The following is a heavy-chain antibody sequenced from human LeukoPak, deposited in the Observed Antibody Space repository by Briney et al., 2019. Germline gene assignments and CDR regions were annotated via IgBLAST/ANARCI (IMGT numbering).Heavy chain of an antibody. CDR1: GFTLSTYW. J-gene: IGHJ3*02. Sequence: GGSLRLSCAASGFTLSTYWMHWVRQAPGKGLVWVSRVNRGGSSTSYADSVKGRFTISRENAKNTVFLQMNSLRVEDTAVYYCAREGFGSGWYNAFDICGQGTMVTVSS. CDR3: AREGFGSGWYNAFDI. CDR2: VNRGGSST. V-gene: IGHV3-74*01. D-gene: IGHD6-19*01.